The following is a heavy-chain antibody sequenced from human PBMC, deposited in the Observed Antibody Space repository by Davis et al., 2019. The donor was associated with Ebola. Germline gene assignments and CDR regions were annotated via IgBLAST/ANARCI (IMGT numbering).Heavy chain of an antibody. CDR2: INHSGST. V-gene: IGHV4-34*01. Sequence: MPSETLSLTCAVYGGSFSGYYWSWIRQPPGKGLEWIGEINHSGSTNYNPSLKSRVTISVDKSKNQFSLKLSSVTAADTAVYYCARATLIVGATSFDYWGQGTLVTVSS. CDR1: GGSFSGYY. J-gene: IGHJ4*02. D-gene: IGHD1-26*01. CDR3: ARATLIVGATSFDY.